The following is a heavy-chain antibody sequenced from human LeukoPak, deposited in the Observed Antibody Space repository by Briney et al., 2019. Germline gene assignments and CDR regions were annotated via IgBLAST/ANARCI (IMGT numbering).Heavy chain of an antibody. Sequence: PSETLSLTCTVSGGSISSSRYYWDWIRQPPGKGLEWIGSIYYSGSTYYNPSLKSRVTISVDTSKNQFSLKLSSVTAADTAVYYCARHNTYYYDSSGYPLGWFDPWGQGTLVTVSS. V-gene: IGHV4-39*01. CDR1: GGSISSSRYY. D-gene: IGHD3-22*01. CDR2: IYYSGST. J-gene: IGHJ5*02. CDR3: ARHNTYYYDSSGYPLGWFDP.